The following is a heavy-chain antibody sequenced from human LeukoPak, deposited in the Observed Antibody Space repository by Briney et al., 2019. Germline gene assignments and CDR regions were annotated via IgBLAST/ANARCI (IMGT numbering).Heavy chain of an antibody. CDR3: ARCIAVAGCL. CDR2: ISGSGGST. J-gene: IGHJ4*02. D-gene: IGHD6-19*01. Sequence: GGTLRLSCAASGFTFSSYVMSWVRQAPGKGLEWVSAISGSGGSTYYADSVKGRFTISRDNANSSLYLQMSSLRGDDTAVYYCARCIAVAGCLWGQGAQVTVSS. V-gene: IGHV3-23*01. CDR1: GFTFSSYV.